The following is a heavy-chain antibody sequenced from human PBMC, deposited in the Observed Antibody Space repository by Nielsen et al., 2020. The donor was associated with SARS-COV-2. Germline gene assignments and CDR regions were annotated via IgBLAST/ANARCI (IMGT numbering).Heavy chain of an antibody. CDR3: AKDMEWELRTNFDP. D-gene: IGHD1-26*01. V-gene: IGHV3-9*01. J-gene: IGHJ5*02. CDR2: ISWNSGSI. Sequence: SLKISCAASGFTFDDYAMHWVRQAPGKGLEWVSGISWNSGSIGYADSVKGRFTISRDNAKNSLYLQMNSLRAEDTALYYCAKDMEWELRTNFDPWGQVTLVTVSS. CDR1: GFTFDDYA.